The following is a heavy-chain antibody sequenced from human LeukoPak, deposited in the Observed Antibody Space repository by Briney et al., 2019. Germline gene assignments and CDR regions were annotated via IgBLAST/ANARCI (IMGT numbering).Heavy chain of an antibody. CDR2: FSSSSSYI. Sequence: PGGSLRPSCAASGFTFSSYSMNWVRQAPGKGLEWVSSFSSSSSYIYYADSVKGRFTISRDNAKNSLYLQMNSLRAEDTAVYYCARKNLSSGWYYVYWGQGTLVTVSS. CDR1: GFTFSSYS. J-gene: IGHJ4*02. CDR3: ARKNLSSGWYYVY. D-gene: IGHD6-19*01. V-gene: IGHV3-21*01.